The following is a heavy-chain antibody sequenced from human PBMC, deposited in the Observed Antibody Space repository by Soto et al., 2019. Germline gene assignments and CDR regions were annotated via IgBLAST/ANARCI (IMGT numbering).Heavy chain of an antibody. Sequence: SVKVSCKSSGGTFSSYAISWVRQAPGQGLEWMGGIIPIFGTANYAQKFQGRVTITADESTSTAYMELSSLRSEDTAVYYCARDSLGVVVVAATYGMDVWGQGTTVTVSS. D-gene: IGHD2-15*01. CDR2: IIPIFGTA. V-gene: IGHV1-69*13. CDR1: GGTFSSYA. CDR3: ARDSLGVVVVAATYGMDV. J-gene: IGHJ6*02.